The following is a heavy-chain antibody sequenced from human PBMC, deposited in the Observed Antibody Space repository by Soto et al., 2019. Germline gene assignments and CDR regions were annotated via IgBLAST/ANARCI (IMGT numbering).Heavy chain of an antibody. Sequence: EVQLVEAGGGLVQPGGSLRLSCSASGFTFSSYALHWVRQAPGKGLEYVSGISSNGGGIFYADSVKGRFTISRDNSKNILYLQMTGLRVDDTAVYSCVKDRFGGTSGYFDSWGQGTLVTVSS. CDR2: ISSNGGGI. J-gene: IGHJ4*02. D-gene: IGHD2-15*01. V-gene: IGHV3-64D*06. CDR3: VKDRFGGTSGYFDS. CDR1: GFTFSSYA.